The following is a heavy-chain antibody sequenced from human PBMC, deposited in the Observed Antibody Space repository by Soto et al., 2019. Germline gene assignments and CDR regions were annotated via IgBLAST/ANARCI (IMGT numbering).Heavy chain of an antibody. J-gene: IGHJ4*02. CDR3: ARDYARGWCQF. D-gene: IGHD2-8*02. Sequence: QVQLVESGGGVVQPGTSLRLSCTASGFGFSNSGMHWVRQTPGKGLEWVALISFDGDKYYVDSVKGRFTISRDNPTNTVYLQMNRLRPEDTAVYFCARDYARGWCQFWGQGTLVTVSS. V-gene: IGHV3-30*03. CDR2: ISFDGDK. CDR1: GFGFSNSG.